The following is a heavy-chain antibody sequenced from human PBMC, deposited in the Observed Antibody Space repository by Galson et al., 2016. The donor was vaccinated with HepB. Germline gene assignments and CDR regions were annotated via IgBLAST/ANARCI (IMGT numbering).Heavy chain of an antibody. V-gene: IGHV3-21*01. CDR1: GFTFSSYT. CDR2: ISSRSTYI. CDR3: ARDYGGTSGFFDY. Sequence: SLRLSCAVSGFTFSSYTMNWVRQAPGKGLEWVSSISSRSTYIYYADSVKGRFTISRDSAKNSLYLQMNSLRAEDTAVDYCARDYGGTSGFFDYWGQGTPVTVSS. J-gene: IGHJ4*02. D-gene: IGHD4-23*01.